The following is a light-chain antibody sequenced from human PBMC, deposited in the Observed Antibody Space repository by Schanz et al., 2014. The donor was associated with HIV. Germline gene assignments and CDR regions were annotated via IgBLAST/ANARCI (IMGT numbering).Light chain of an antibody. CDR3: SSHAGRNSFVV. CDR2: EVS. V-gene: IGLV2-18*02. J-gene: IGLJ2*01. CDR1: SSDIGAYNR. Sequence: SALTQPPSVSGSPGQSVTISCTGTSSDIGAYNRVSWYQQSPGTAPKLLIYEVSDRPSGIPDRFSGSKSGNTASLTISGLQAEDEADYYCSSHAGRNSFVVFGGGTKLTVL.